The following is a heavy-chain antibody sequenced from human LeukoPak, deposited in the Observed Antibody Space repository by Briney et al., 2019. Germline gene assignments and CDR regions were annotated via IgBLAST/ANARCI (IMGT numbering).Heavy chain of an antibody. CDR3: ARGRATTLLTHYYSSGTFPGFDY. Sequence: SETLSLTCAVDGGSFTAYFWTWIRQAPGKGREWIGEIDHEGDATYAPSLESRVTISIDTSKKHFSLKLTSVPAADTAVYYCARGRATTLLTHYYSSGTFPGFDYWGQGSLVSVSS. D-gene: IGHD3-10*01. J-gene: IGHJ4*02. CDR2: IDHEGDA. V-gene: IGHV4-34*01. CDR1: GGSFTAYF.